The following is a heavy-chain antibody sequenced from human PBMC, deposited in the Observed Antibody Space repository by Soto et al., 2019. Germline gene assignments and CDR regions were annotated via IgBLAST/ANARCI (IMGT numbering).Heavy chain of an antibody. CDR3: AKRSMVTTFMASYDH. J-gene: IGHJ4*02. CDR2: ISGTGGMSGVSAGGTIS. V-gene: IGHV3-23*01. D-gene: IGHD4-17*01. Sequence: VSLRLSCAASGFTFSDYGLSWVRQAPGKGLEWVAGISGTGGMSGVSAGGTISYYADSVKGRFTISRDNSKNTLYLRMTSLRAEDTAVYYCAKRSMVTTFMASYDHWGQGTLVTVSS. CDR1: GFTFSDYG.